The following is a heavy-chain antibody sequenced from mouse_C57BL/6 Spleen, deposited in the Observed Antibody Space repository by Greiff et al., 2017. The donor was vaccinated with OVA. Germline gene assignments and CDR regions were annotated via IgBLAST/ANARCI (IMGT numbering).Heavy chain of an antibody. CDR1: GYSITRGYY. CDR2: ISYDGSN. Sequence: EVQRVESGPGLVKPSQSLSLTCSVTGYSITRGYYWNWIRQFPGNKLEWMGYISYDGSNNYNPSLKNRISITRDTSKNQFFLKLNSVTTEDTATYYCARGDGYYLFAYWGQGTLVTVSA. V-gene: IGHV3-6*01. CDR3: ARGDGYYLFAY. J-gene: IGHJ3*01. D-gene: IGHD2-3*01.